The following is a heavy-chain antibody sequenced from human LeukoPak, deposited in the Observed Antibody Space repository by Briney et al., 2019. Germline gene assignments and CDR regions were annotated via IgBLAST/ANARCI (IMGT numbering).Heavy chain of an antibody. Sequence: GGSLRLSCAASGFAFSGYSMNWVRQAPGKGLEWVSSISSSTSYIYYADSVKGRFTISRDSAENSLYLQMNSLRAEDTAVYYCARDGGYDNHYFYCYMDVWGKGTTVTVSS. CDR1: GFAFSGYS. CDR2: ISSSTSYI. D-gene: IGHD5-12*01. J-gene: IGHJ6*03. V-gene: IGHV3-21*01. CDR3: ARDGGYDNHYFYCYMDV.